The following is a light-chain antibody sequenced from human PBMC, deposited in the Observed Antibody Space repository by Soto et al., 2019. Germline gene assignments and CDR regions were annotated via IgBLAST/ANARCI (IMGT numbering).Light chain of an antibody. CDR3: QQYHNWPA. Sequence: TLSASILSVSQGARATLSCRASQSVCSGLAWYQQKPGQAPRLLIYGAATRHTGIPARFSGSGSGTEFTLTISSLQPEDFAIYYCQQYHNWPAFGQGTKLDIK. CDR1: QSVCSG. V-gene: IGKV3-15*01. CDR2: GAA. J-gene: IGKJ1*01.